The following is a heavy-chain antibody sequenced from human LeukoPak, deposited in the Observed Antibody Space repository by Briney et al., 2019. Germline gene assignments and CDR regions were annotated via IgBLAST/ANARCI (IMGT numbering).Heavy chain of an antibody. D-gene: IGHD6-13*01. CDR3: ARVTAGNFDY. CDR1: GGSISSYY. V-gene: IGHV4-59*01. CDR2: IYCSRST. J-gene: IGHJ4*02. Sequence: SETLSFTCTVSGGSISSYYWSWIRQPPGKGLEWIGYIYCSRSTNYNPSLKSRVTISVDTSNNQFSLKLSSVTAADTAVYYCARVTAGNFDYWGQGTLVTVSS.